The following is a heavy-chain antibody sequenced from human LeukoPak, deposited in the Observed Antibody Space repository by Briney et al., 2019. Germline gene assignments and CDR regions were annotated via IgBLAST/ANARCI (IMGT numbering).Heavy chain of an antibody. CDR3: AKEMTNGAFDI. D-gene: IGHD1-1*01. V-gene: IGHV3-30*18. CDR1: GFTFSSYG. Sequence: PGGSLRLSCAASGFTFSSYGMHWARQAPGKGLEWVAVISYDGSNKYYADSVKGRFTISRDNSKNTLYLQMNSLSAEDTAVYYCAKEMTNGAFDIWGQGTMVTVSS. J-gene: IGHJ3*02. CDR2: ISYDGSNK.